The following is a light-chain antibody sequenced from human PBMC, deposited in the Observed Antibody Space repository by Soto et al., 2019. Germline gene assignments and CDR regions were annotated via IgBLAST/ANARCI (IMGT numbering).Light chain of an antibody. CDR1: SSNIGAGYE. CDR3: AAWDDSLNGYV. CDR2: GNT. V-gene: IGLV1-40*01. J-gene: IGLJ1*01. Sequence: QSVLKQPPSVSGAPGQRVTISCTGSSSNIGAGYEVHWFQQLPGTAPKLLIYGNTNRPSGVPDRFSGSKSGTSASLAISGLQSEDEADYYCAAWDDSLNGYVFGTGTKVTVL.